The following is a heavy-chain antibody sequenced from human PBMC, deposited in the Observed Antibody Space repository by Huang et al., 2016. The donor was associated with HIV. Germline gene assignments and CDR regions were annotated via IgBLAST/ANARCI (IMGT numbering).Heavy chain of an antibody. CDR3: AKGGSAAAVLDF. J-gene: IGHJ4*02. D-gene: IGHD6-13*01. Sequence: QVQLVESGGGVVQPGRSLRISCAASGFTLSSYGMHWVRQAPGKGLEWVAVISYDAKTKYYAESVKGRFGISRDNSKTTVYLQLNSLRVEDTAVYYCAKGGSAAAVLDFWGQGTLVTVSS. CDR1: GFTLSSYG. CDR2: ISYDAKTK. V-gene: IGHV3-30*18.